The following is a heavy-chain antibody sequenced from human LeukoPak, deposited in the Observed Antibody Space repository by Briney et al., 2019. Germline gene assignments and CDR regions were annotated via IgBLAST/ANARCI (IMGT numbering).Heavy chain of an antibody. V-gene: IGHV4-59*08. CDR2: IYYSGST. Sequence: SETLSLTCTVSGGSISSYYWSWIRQPPGKGLEWIGYIYYSGSTNYNPSLKSRVTISVDTSKNQFSLTLSSVTAADTAVYYCARQRVGATTADFDYWGQGTLVTVSS. J-gene: IGHJ4*02. CDR3: ARQRVGATTADFDY. CDR1: GGSISSYY. D-gene: IGHD1-26*01.